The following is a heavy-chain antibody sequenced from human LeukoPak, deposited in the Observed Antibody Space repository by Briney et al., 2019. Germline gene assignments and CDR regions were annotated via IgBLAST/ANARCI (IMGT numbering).Heavy chain of an antibody. J-gene: IGHJ6*02. CDR3: ARGRSNYYGMDV. CDR2: INHSGST. CDR1: GGSFSGYY. Sequence: PSETLSLTCAVYGGSFSGYYWSWIRQPPGKGLEWIGEINHSGSTNYNPSLKSRVTISADTSKNQFSLRLSSVTAADTAVYYCARGRSNYYGMDVWGQGTTVTVSS. V-gene: IGHV4-34*01. D-gene: IGHD1-26*01.